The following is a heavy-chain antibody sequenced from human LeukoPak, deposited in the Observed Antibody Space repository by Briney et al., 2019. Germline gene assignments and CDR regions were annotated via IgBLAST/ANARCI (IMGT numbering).Heavy chain of an antibody. Sequence: PSETLSLTCTVSGGSISSYYWNWIRQPAGKGLEWLGRVYASGSTNYNPSLKSRVTMSVDTSKKQFSLNLSSVTAADTAVYYCARAAVGNTVWAFDIWGQGTMAVVSS. V-gene: IGHV4-4*07. CDR1: GGSISSYY. J-gene: IGHJ3*02. CDR2: VYASGST. D-gene: IGHD3-16*01. CDR3: ARAAVGNTVWAFDI.